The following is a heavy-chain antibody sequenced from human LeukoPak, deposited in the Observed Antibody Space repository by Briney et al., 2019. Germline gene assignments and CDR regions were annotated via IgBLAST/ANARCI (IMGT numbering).Heavy chain of an antibody. J-gene: IGHJ4*02. CDR1: GYTFTSYG. D-gene: IGHD3-22*01. V-gene: IGHV1-18*01. Sequence: ASVKVSSKASGYTFTSYGISWVRQAPGQGLEWMGWISAYNGNTNYAQKLQGRVTMTTDTSTSTAYMELRSLRSDDTAVYYCARDQYYDSSGVLGYWGQGTLVTVSS. CDR3: ARDQYYDSSGVLGY. CDR2: ISAYNGNT.